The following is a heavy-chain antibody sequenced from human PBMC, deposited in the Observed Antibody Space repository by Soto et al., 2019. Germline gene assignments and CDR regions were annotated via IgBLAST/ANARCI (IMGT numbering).Heavy chain of an antibody. V-gene: IGHV1-18*01. J-gene: IGHJ4*02. Sequence: ARRFAIASRSMRSLHHSNGQGLEWMGWISAYNGNTNYAQKLQGRVTMTTDTSTSTAYMELRSLRSDDTAVYYCAQGTAEEPTEGCCHSWGQGLLVTVS. D-gene: IGHD1-1*01. CDR1: RFAIASRS. CDR3: AQGTAEEPTEGCCHS. CDR2: ISAYNGNT.